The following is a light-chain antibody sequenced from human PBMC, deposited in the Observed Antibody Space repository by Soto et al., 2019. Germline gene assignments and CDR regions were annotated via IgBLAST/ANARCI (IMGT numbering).Light chain of an antibody. CDR3: QQRSDWPST. J-gene: IGKJ4*01. CDR2: DSS. CDR1: QSVGTY. V-gene: IGKV3-11*01. Sequence: EIVWTQSPATLSLSPGERATLSCRASQSVGTYFAWYQQKPGQAPRLLIYDSSNRATGIPARFSGSGSGTDFTLTISSLEPEDFAVYYCQQRSDWPSTFGGGTKVEL.